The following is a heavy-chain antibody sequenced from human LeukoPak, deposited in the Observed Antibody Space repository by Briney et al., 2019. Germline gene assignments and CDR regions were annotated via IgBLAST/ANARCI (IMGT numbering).Heavy chain of an antibody. J-gene: IGHJ4*02. CDR3: ATKGGVVGATNFDY. CDR1: GGSISSGDYY. CDR2: IYYSGST. Sequence: SQTLSLTCTVSGGSISSGDYYWSWIRQPPGKGLEWIGYIYYSGSTYYNPSLKSRVTISVDTSKNQFSLKLSSVTAADTAVYYCATKGGVVGATNFDYWGQGTLVTVSS. D-gene: IGHD1-26*01. V-gene: IGHV4-30-4*08.